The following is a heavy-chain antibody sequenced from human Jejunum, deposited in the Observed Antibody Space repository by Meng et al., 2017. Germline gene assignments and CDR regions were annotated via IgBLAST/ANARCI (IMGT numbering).Heavy chain of an antibody. CDR3: ARGVLERYFDY. D-gene: IGHD3-10*01. J-gene: IGHJ4*02. CDR2: VWHSGAT. Sequence: HVHLQESGPGLVKPSGTLSLTCAVSGDFTSSSDRWTWVRQAPGRGLEWIGEVWHSGATYYNPSLESRLTISIDTSNNRFSLELSSATAADTAVYYCARGVLERYFDYWAREPWSPSPQ. CDR1: GDFTSSSDR. V-gene: IGHV4-4*02.